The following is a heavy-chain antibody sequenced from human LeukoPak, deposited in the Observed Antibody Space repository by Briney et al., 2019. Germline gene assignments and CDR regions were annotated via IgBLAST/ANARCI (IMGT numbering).Heavy chain of an antibody. Sequence: ASVKVSCKASGYTFTSYDINWVRQATGQGLEWMGWMNPNSGNTGYAQKFQGRVTMTRNTSISTAYMELSSLRSEDTALYYCARVVRIVGATFDYWGQGTLVTVSS. CDR1: GYTFTSYD. CDR2: MNPNSGNT. J-gene: IGHJ4*02. CDR3: ARVVRIVGATFDY. D-gene: IGHD1-26*01. V-gene: IGHV1-8*01.